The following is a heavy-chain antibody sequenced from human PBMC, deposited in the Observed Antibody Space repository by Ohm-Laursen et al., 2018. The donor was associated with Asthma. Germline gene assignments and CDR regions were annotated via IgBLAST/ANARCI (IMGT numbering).Heavy chain of an antibody. D-gene: IGHD3/OR15-3a*01. V-gene: IGHV3-15*01. CDR1: GFGFKHVW. CDR2: IKTIYFGVTT. J-gene: IGHJ4*02. CDR3: ATDDFWIGHPTVG. Sequence: SLRLSCAASGFGFKHVWMSWVRQAPGRGLEWVGRIKTIYFGVTTEYAAPVEGRFTISRDDSKDTLYLQMNSLRIEDTAVYFCATDDFWIGHPTVGWGQGTLVTVSS.